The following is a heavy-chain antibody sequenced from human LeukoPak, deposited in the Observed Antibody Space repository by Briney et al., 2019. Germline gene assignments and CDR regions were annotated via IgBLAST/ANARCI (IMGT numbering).Heavy chain of an antibody. CDR3: ARIITIFGVEIDY. CDR1: GYIFTSYG. D-gene: IGHD3-3*01. Sequence: GASVKVSCKASGYIFTSYGISWVRQAPGKGLEWMGWICANHGNTNYAQKFQGRVTMTTDTSTSTAYMELRSLRSDDTAVYHCARIITIFGVEIDYWGQGTLVTVSS. V-gene: IGHV1-18*01. J-gene: IGHJ4*02. CDR2: ICANHGNT.